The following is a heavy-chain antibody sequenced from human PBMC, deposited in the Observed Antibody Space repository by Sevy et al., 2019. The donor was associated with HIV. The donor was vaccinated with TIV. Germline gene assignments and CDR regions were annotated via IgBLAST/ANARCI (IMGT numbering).Heavy chain of an antibody. J-gene: IGHJ4*02. D-gene: IGHD3-22*01. V-gene: IGHV3-30*04. Sequence: GGSLRLSCAASGIMHWVRQAPGRGLEWVAGISHDGVGKYYLDSVKGRLIVSRDNSQNKVYLEIDSLRTEDTAVYYCAGEGGSSGRCGYFHYWGLGTLVIVSS. CDR3: AGEGGSSGRCGYFHY. CDR1: GI. CDR2: ISHDGVGK.